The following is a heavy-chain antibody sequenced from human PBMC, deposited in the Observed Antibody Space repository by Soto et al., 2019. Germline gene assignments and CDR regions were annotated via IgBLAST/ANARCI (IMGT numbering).Heavy chain of an antibody. Sequence: VXLKSSCKCSGYXFTSYWVAWVRHMPGKGLEFIGVIYPGDSDTIYSPSFQGQVTISADKSIKNAYLQWSSMKASYTAMYYCARQGYSSGWSNAMDVWGQGTTGTVSS. D-gene: IGHD6-19*01. J-gene: IGHJ6*02. V-gene: IGHV5-51*01. CDR1: GYXFTSYW. CDR3: ARQGYSSGWSNAMDV. CDR2: IYPGDSDT.